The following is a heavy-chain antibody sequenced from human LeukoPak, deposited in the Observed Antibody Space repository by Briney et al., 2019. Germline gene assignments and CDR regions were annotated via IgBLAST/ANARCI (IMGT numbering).Heavy chain of an antibody. CDR2: INTDGTT. J-gene: IGHJ4*02. CDR1: GFTFSNYW. Sequence: GGSLRLSCAASGFTFSNYWMHWVRQTPGKGLVWVSRINTDGTTRYADSVKGRFTISRDNAKSTLYLQMDSLRAEGTAVYYCARGAGIVGSTTPFDYWGQGALVTVSS. CDR3: ARGAGIVGSTTPFDY. D-gene: IGHD1-26*01. V-gene: IGHV3-74*01.